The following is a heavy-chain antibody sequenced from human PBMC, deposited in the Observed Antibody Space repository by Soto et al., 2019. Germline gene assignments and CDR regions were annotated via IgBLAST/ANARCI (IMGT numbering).Heavy chain of an antibody. D-gene: IGHD3-22*01. CDR3: ARDLRRTYCDSSGPFDY. CDR1: VYTFTSYG. Sequence: XSVKGSCKASVYTFTSYGISWVRQAPGQGLEWMGWISAYNGNTNYAQKLQGRVTMTTDTSTSTAYMELRSLRSDDTAVYYCARDLRRTYCDSSGPFDYWGQGSLVTV. J-gene: IGHJ4*02. CDR2: ISAYNGNT. V-gene: IGHV1-18*01.